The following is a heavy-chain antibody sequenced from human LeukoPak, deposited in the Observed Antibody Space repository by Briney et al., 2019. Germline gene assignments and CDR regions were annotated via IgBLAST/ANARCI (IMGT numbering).Heavy chain of an antibody. CDR1: GFTFSSYA. CDR2: ISGSGGTT. J-gene: IGHJ4*02. Sequence: GGSLRLSCAASGFTFSSYAMSWVRQAPGKGLEWVSAISGSGGTTYYADSVKGRFTISRDNSKNTLSLQMTSLRAEDTAVYYCAKGQVSYQTFFDDWGQGTLVTVSS. D-gene: IGHD1-26*01. CDR3: AKGQVSYQTFFDD. V-gene: IGHV3-23*01.